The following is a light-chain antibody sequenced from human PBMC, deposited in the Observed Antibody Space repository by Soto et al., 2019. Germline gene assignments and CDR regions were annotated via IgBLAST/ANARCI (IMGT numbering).Light chain of an antibody. Sequence: EIVFRQSPATLSFSPGERATLSFRASQSVSSYLAWYQQKPGQAPRLLIYDASNRATGIPARFSGSGSGTDFTLTISRLEPEDFAVYYCQQYGSSPITFGQGTRLEIK. CDR1: QSVSSY. CDR2: DAS. CDR3: QQYGSSPIT. J-gene: IGKJ5*01. V-gene: IGKV3-11*01.